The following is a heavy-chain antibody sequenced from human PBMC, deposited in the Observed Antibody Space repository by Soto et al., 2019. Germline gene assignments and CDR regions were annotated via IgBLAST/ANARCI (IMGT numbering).Heavy chain of an antibody. V-gene: IGHV3-23*01. D-gene: IGHD3-22*01. CDR1: GFTFSNSA. J-gene: IGHJ4*02. Sequence: GGSLTLSWAASGFTFSNSAMSWVRQPPGKGLEWVSAISDSGGDTYYADSVTGRFTISRDNSKNTLYLKMNSLRAEDTAVYYCAKARYYDSTGYLSYFDYWGQGTLVT. CDR3: AKARYYDSTGYLSYFDY. CDR2: ISDSGGDT.